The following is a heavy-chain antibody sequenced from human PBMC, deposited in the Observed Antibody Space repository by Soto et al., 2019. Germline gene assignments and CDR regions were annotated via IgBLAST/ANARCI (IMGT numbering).Heavy chain of an antibody. Sequence: QVQLVQSGAEVKKPGASVKVSCKASGYTFTSYGISWVRQAPGQRLEWMGWISAYNGNTNYAQTLQGIVTMTTATSPLTAYMELRILRTDDTAVYYCAISGVLDPRDYWGQGILVTVSS. CDR3: AISGVLDPRDY. CDR1: GYTFTSYG. CDR2: ISAYNGNT. V-gene: IGHV1-18*01. D-gene: IGHD3-10*01. J-gene: IGHJ4*02.